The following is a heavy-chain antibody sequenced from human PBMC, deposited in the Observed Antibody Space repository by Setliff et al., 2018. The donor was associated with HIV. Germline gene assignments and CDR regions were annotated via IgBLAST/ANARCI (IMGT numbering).Heavy chain of an antibody. CDR2: LLPLFETT. CDR3: ARGQVVGYTYSGIEL. CDR1: GGTFSSHA. D-gene: IGHD5-18*01. J-gene: IGHJ4*02. V-gene: IGHV1-69*05. Sequence: SVKVSCKASGGTFSSHAISWVRQAPGQGFEWVGGLLPLFETTTYAQTFQGRVSITTDESTSTTYTELSSLRSDDTAVYYCARGQVVGYTYSGIELWGQGTLVTVSS.